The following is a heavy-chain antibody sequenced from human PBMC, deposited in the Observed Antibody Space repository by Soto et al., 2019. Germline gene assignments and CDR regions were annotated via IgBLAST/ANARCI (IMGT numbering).Heavy chain of an antibody. CDR3: AATPQGTIGRGINERNWFDP. Sequence: GASVKVSCKASGYTFTSYDINWVRQATGQGLEWMGWMNPNSGNTGYAQKVQGRVTMTRNTSISTAYMELSSLRSEDTAVYYCAATPQGTIGRGINERNWFDPWGQGTLVTVSS. CDR1: GYTFTSYD. CDR2: MNPNSGNT. V-gene: IGHV1-8*01. D-gene: IGHD1-1*01. J-gene: IGHJ5*02.